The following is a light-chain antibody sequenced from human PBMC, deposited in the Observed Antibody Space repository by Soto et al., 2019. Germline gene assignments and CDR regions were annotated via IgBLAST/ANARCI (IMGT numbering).Light chain of an antibody. J-gene: IGKJ4*01. CDR3: QDRGNWPLFT. CDR2: DAS. CDR1: QSLSGY. Sequence: EIGLTQSPATLSLSLGERATLSCRASQSLSGYLAWYQQKPGQPPRLLIYDASHRATGIPARFTGSGSGTDFTLTISRLEPEDFAVYYCQDRGNWPLFTFGGGTKVDIK. V-gene: IGKV3-11*01.